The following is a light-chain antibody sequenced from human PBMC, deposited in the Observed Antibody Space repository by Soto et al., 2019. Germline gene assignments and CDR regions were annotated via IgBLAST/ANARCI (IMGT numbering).Light chain of an antibody. Sequence: IVMTQSPATLSVSPGERVTLSCRASQSVNSNLAWYQQKPGQAPRLLLYGAPTRATGLPARFSGGGSGTEFTLTINSLQSEDFAVYYCQQYNNWPLTFGGGTKVEIK. CDR3: QQYNNWPLT. J-gene: IGKJ4*01. CDR1: QSVNSN. V-gene: IGKV3-15*01. CDR2: GAP.